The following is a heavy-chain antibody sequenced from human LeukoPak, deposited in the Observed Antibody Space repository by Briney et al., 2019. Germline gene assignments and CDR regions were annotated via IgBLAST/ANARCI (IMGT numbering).Heavy chain of an antibody. J-gene: IGHJ4*02. CDR3: ARSKYYYDSSGYFSRLDY. V-gene: IGHV1-69*05. Sequence: SVKVSCKASGGTFSSYAISWVRQAPGQGLEWMGGIIPIFGTANYAQKFQGRVTITTDESTSTAYMELSSLRSEDTAVYYCARSKYYYDSSGYFSRLDYWGQGTLVTVSS. CDR1: GGTFSSYA. CDR2: IIPIFGTA. D-gene: IGHD3-22*01.